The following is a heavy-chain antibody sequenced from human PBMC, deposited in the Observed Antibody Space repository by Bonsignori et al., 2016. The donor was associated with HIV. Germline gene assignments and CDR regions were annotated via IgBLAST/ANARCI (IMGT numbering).Heavy chain of an antibody. V-gene: IGHV3-30*03. J-gene: IGHJ4*02. CDR2: ISYDGSNK. D-gene: IGHD4-17*01. CDR3: AIAPRDYGDYFDY. Sequence: GGSLRLSCAASGFTFSSYGMHWVRQAPGKGLEWVAVISYDGSNKYYADSVKGRFTISRDNSKNTLYLQMNSLRAEDTAVYYCAIAPRDYGDYFDYWGQGTLVTVSS. CDR1: GFTFSSYG.